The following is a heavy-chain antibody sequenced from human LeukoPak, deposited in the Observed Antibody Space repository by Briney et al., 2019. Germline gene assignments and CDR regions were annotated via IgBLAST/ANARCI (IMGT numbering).Heavy chain of an antibody. CDR1: GFTFSSYA. V-gene: IGHV3-7*01. CDR2: IKQDGSEK. J-gene: IGHJ6*03. CDR3: ARLKWLVGYYYYYYMDV. Sequence: PGGSLRLSCAASGFTFSSYAMSWVRQAPGKGLEWVANIKQDGSEKYYVDSVKGRFTISRDNAKNSLYLQMNSLRAEDTAAYYCARLKWLVGYYYYYYMDVWGKGTTVTVSS. D-gene: IGHD6-19*01.